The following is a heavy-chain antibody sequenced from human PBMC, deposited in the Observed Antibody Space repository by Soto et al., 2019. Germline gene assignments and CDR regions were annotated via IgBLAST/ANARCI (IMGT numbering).Heavy chain of an antibody. V-gene: IGHV3-7*01. CDR3: ARDRRITGTTPWDEY. CDR1: GFTFSSYW. D-gene: IGHD1-7*01. Sequence: GGSLRLSCAASGFTFSSYWMSWVRQAPGEGLEWVANIKQDGSEKYYVDSVKGRFTISRDNAKNSLYLQMNSRRAEDTAVYYCARDRRITGTTPWDEYWGQGTLVTVSS. CDR2: IKQDGSEK. J-gene: IGHJ4*02.